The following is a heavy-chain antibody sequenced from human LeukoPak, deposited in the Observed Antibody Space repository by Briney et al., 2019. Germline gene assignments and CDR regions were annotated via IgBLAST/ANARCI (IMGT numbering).Heavy chain of an antibody. CDR3: TSGHYCSGSDCNWFDP. V-gene: IGHV3-23*01. D-gene: IGHD2-15*01. Sequence: GGSLRLSCAASGFTFSSYAMSWVRQAPGKGLEWVSAITGSDRGDTTYYADYVKGRFTISRDNSKNTLYLQMNSLRAEDTAVYYCTSGHYCSGSDCNWFDPWGQGTLVTVSS. CDR2: ITGSDRGDTT. J-gene: IGHJ5*02. CDR1: GFTFSSYA.